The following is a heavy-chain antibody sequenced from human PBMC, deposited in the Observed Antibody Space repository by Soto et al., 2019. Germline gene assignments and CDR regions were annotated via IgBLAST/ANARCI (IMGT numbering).Heavy chain of an antibody. J-gene: IGHJ4*02. Sequence: GGSLRLSCEASGFTINTYDMNWVRQAPGKGLEWISFISSTSPTTSYADSVRGRFTISRDDARNSLYLQMNSLRDDDTAVYYCARDRDGDEDFDSWGQGTLVPVSS. V-gene: IGHV3-48*02. CDR2: ISSTSPTT. CDR1: GFTINTYD. CDR3: ARDRDGDEDFDS. D-gene: IGHD2-15*01.